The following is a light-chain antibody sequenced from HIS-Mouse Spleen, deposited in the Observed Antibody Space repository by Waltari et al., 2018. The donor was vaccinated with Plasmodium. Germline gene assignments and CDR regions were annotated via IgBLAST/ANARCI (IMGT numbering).Light chain of an antibody. CDR2: AAS. CDR1: QSISSD. J-gene: IGKJ4*02. CDR3: QQSYSTPPT. Sequence: DIQMTHSPPSLSAPVGDRVTITCRVSQSISSDLNWYQQKPGKAPQLLIYAASSLQSGVPSRFSGSGSGTDFTLTISSLQPEDFATYYCQQSYSTPPTFGGGTKVEIK. V-gene: IGKV1-39*01.